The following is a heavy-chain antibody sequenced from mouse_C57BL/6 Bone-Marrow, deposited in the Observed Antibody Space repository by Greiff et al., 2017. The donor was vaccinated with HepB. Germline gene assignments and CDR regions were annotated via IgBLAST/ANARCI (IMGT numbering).Heavy chain of an antibody. CDR3: GLITTVVASFDY. J-gene: IGHJ2*01. CDR2: LHPSDSDT. CDR1: GYTFTSYW. V-gene: IGHV1-74*01. Sequence: QVQLQQSGAELVKPGASVKVSCKASGYTFTSYWMHWVKQRPGQGLEWIGRLHPSDSDTNYNQKFKGKSTLTVDKSSSTAYMQLSSLTSEDSAVYYCGLITTVVASFDYWGQGTTLTVSS. D-gene: IGHD1-1*01.